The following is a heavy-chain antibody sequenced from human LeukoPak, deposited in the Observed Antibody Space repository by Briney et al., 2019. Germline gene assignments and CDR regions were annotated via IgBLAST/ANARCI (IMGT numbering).Heavy chain of an antibody. Sequence: GGSLRLSCAASGFTCSDYWMSWVRQAPGKGLEWVANIKQDGSEKFYVDSVKGRFTISRDNAKNSLYLQMNSLRAEDTAVYYCAKGPVGATTDYWGQGTLDTVSS. J-gene: IGHJ4*02. CDR1: GFTCSDYW. CDR3: AKGPVGATTDY. V-gene: IGHV3-7*01. D-gene: IGHD1-26*01. CDR2: IKQDGSEK.